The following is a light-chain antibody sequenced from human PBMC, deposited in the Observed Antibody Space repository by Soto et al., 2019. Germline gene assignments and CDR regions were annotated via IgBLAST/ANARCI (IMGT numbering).Light chain of an antibody. CDR1: QSVSSRS. CDR3: QQYNNWPLDSSYT. J-gene: IGKJ2*01. V-gene: IGKV3-20*01. CDR2: DAS. Sequence: ETVLTQSPGTLSLSPGERATLSCRASQSVSSRSLAWYQQKPGQAPRLLIYDASSRATGIPDRFSGSGSGTEFTLTISSLQSEDFAVYYCQQYNNWPLDSSYTFGQGTKVDIK.